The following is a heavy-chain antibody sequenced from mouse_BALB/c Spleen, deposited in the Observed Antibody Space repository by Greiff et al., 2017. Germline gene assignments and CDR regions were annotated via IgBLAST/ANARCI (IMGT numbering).Heavy chain of an antibody. J-gene: IGHJ4*01. V-gene: IGHV1S81*02. Sequence: VQLQQPGAELVKPGASVKLSCKASGYTFTSYWMHWVKQRPGQGLEWIGEINPSNGRTNYNEKFKSKATLTVDKSSSTAYMQLSSLTSEDSAVYYCARWATVVAHYAMDYWGQGTSVTVSS. CDR1: GYTFTSYW. CDR3: ARWATVVAHYAMDY. CDR2: INPSNGRT. D-gene: IGHD1-1*01.